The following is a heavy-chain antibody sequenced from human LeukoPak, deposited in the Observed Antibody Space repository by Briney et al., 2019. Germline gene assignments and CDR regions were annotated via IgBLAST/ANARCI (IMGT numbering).Heavy chain of an antibody. J-gene: IGHJ6*03. Sequence: KASETLSLTCTVSGDSIRSYYWSWIRQRPGKGLEWMGYIYFSGATNYNPSLRSRVTISLDASKNQFSLKLSSVTAADTAVYYCARVWRFLEWTEYYYMDVWGKGTTVTVSS. CDR1: GDSIRSYY. V-gene: IGHV4-59*01. CDR3: ARVWRFLEWTEYYYMDV. CDR2: IYFSGAT. D-gene: IGHD3-3*01.